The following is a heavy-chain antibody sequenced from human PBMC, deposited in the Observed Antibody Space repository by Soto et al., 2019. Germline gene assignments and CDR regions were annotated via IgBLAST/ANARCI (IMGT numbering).Heavy chain of an antibody. CDR3: ARDYDNWSFDY. CDR1: GGTFSSYY. V-gene: IGHV1-69*13. J-gene: IGHJ4*02. Sequence: SVKVSCKASGGTFSSYYITWVRQAPGQGLEWMGVISPSFGTPNYARKFQGRVTITADESTSTAYMELSSLTSEDTAVYYCARDYDNWSFDYWGQGTLVTVSS. CDR2: ISPSFGTP. D-gene: IGHD1-20*01.